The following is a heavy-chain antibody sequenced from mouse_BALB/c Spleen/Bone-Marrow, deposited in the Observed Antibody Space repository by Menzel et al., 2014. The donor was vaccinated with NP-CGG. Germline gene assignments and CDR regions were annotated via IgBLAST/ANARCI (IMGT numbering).Heavy chain of an antibody. CDR1: GFTFSGYG. V-gene: IGHV5-6-3*01. J-gene: IGHJ2*01. Sequence: EVQLVESGGGLVQPGGSLKLSCAASGFTFSGYGMSWVRQTPDKGLELVATISGSGSSTYYPDSVKGRFTISRDNARNTLYLQMSSLKSEDTAMYYCARGRDWFYYWGQGTTLTVSS. CDR2: ISGSGSST. CDR3: ARGRDWFYY. D-gene: IGHD3-3*01.